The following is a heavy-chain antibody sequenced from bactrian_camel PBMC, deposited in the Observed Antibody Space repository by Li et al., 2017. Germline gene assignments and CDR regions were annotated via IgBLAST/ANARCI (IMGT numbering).Heavy chain of an antibody. Sequence: HVQLVESGGGSVQAGESLRLSCTTSGYTCGPSSACCMGWFRQAPGKGLERISGMAWAGNRPWYAASVKGRFTMSRDNAKNTLYIQMNDLKTEDTAVYCCATAATLATMSPSDASFKCEGTQVTVS. J-gene: IGHJ4*01. V-gene: IGHV3S6*01. CDR1: GYTCGPSSACC. CDR2: MAWAGNRP. D-gene: IGHD4*01.